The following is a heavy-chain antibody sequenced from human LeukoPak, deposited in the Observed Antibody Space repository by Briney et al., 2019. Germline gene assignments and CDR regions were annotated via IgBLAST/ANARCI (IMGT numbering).Heavy chain of an antibody. CDR1: GFTFSSYS. CDR3: AKGGGYSSSSDYYYMDV. D-gene: IGHD6-6*01. V-gene: IGHV3-48*01. Sequence: PGGSLRLPCAASGFTFSSYSMNWVRQAPGKGLEWVSHISSASGSIYYADSVKGRFTISRDNSKNTLYLQMNSLRAEDTAVYYCAKGGGYSSSSDYYYMDVWGKGTTVTVSS. J-gene: IGHJ6*03. CDR2: ISSASGSI.